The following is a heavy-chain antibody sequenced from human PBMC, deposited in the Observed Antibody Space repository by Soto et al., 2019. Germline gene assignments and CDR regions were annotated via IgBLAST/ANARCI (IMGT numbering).Heavy chain of an antibody. CDR2: IIPIFGTA. D-gene: IGHD2-21*02. CDR1: GGTFSSYA. CDR3: ARDRRVGDLNHFYYYYGMDV. J-gene: IGHJ6*02. Sequence: QVQLVQSGAEVKKPGSSVKVSCKASGGTFSSYAISWVRQAPGQGLEWMGGIIPIFGTANYAQKFQGRVTITADESTSTAYMEPSSLRSEDTAVYYCARDRRVGDLNHFYYYYGMDVWGQGTTVTVSS. V-gene: IGHV1-69*01.